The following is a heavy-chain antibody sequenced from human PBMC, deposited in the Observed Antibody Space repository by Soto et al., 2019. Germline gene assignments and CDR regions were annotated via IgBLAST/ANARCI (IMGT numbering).Heavy chain of an antibody. Sequence: QVHLVQSGAEVKKPGASVKVSCKGSGYDFTTYGITWVRQAPGQGLEWMAWISAHNGNTDYAQKLQGTVTVTRDTSTSTAYMERRSLRSDDTAVYYCARGRYGDYWGQGALVTVSS. J-gene: IGHJ4*02. CDR1: GYDFTTYG. D-gene: IGHD1-1*01. CDR2: ISAHNGNT. V-gene: IGHV1-18*01. CDR3: ARGRYGDY.